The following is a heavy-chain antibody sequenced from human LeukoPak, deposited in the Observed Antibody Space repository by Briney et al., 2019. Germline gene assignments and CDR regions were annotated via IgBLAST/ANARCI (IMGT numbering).Heavy chain of an antibody. CDR1: GGTFSSYA. CDR2: IIPIFGTA. V-gene: IGHV1-69*13. CDR3: AASYCGGDCYSATYYYGMDV. Sequence: GASVKVSCKASGGTFSSYAISWVRQAPGQGLEWMGGIIPIFGTANYAQKFQGRVTITAGESTSTAYMELSSLRSEDTAVYYCAASYCGGDCYSATYYYGMDVWGQGTTVTVSS. J-gene: IGHJ6*02. D-gene: IGHD2-21*02.